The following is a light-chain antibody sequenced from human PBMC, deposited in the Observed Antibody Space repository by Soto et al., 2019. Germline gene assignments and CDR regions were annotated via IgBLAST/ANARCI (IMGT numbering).Light chain of an antibody. V-gene: IGLV2-14*03. CDR1: SSDVGAYNY. CDR3: SSYTTSSTLYV. CDR2: DVT. J-gene: IGLJ1*01. Sequence: QSVLTQPASVSGSPGQSSTISCTGTSSDVGAYNYVSWYQQYPGKAPKYIIYDVTNRPSGVSYRFSGSKSGNTASLTISGLQAEDEADYYCSSYTTSSTLYVFGTGTKVTVL.